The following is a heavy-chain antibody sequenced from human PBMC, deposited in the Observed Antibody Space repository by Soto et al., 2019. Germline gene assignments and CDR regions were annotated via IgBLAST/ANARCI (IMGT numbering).Heavy chain of an antibody. CDR1: GGTFSSYA. Sequence: QVQLVQSGAEVKKPGSSVKVSCKASGGTFSSYAISWVRQAPGQGLEWMGGIIPIFGTANYAQKFQGRVTITADESTSTAYMELSSLRSEDTAVYYCARTSDPYCGGDCYLDAFDIWGQGTMVTVSS. CDR2: IIPIFGTA. V-gene: IGHV1-69*01. D-gene: IGHD2-21*02. J-gene: IGHJ3*02. CDR3: ARTSDPYCGGDCYLDAFDI.